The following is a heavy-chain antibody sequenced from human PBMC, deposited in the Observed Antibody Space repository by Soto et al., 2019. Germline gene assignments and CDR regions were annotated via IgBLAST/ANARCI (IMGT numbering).Heavy chain of an antibody. CDR3: ARGGVDTAMVNFDY. J-gene: IGHJ4*02. CDR1: GGTFSSYT. CDR2: IIPILGIA. V-gene: IGHV1-69*02. Sequence: SVKVSCKASGGTFSSYTISWVRQAPGQGLEWMGRIIPILGIANYAQKFQGRVTITADKSTSTAYMELSSLRSEDTAVYYCARGGVDTAMVNFDYWGQGTLVTVSS. D-gene: IGHD5-18*01.